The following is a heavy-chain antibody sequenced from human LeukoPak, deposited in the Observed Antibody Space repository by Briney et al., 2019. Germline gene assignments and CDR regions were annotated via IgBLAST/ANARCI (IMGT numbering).Heavy chain of an antibody. V-gene: IGHV3-23*01. CDR3: ANPTPRYYGDYPSG. CDR1: AFTFSNYW. Sequence: GGSLRLSCAASAFTFSNYWMSWVRQAPGKGLEWVSAISGSGGSTYYADSVKGRFTISRDNSKNTLYLQMNSLRAEDTAVYYCANPTPRYYGDYPSGWGQGTLVTVSS. J-gene: IGHJ4*02. CDR2: ISGSGGST. D-gene: IGHD4-17*01.